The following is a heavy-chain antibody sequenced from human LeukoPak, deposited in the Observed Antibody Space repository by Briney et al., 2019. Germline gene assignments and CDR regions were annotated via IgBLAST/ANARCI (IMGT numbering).Heavy chain of an antibody. V-gene: IGHV4-38-2*02. CDR2: IYHSGST. D-gene: IGHD2-2*01. Sequence: SETLSLTCTASGYSISSGYYWGWIRQPPGKGLEWIGSIYHSGSTYYNPSLKSPGTISVDTSKKPVSLKPSTWTAADTAVYYCAAASSSTMDCSSTSCYYFDYWDQGTLVTVSS. CDR1: GYSISSGYY. CDR3: AAASSSTMDCSSTSCYYFDY. J-gene: IGHJ4*02.